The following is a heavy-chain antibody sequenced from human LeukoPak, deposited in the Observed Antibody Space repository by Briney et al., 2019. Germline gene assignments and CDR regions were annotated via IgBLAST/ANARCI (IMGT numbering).Heavy chain of an antibody. V-gene: IGHV3-66*01. CDR2: IYSGGST. CDR1: GITRSSNY. CDR3: ARDWDFGHDI. J-gene: IGHJ3*02. Sequence: GVLLRLSRAASGITRSSNYMRWVRQAPGKRMEWVSVIYSGGSTYYADSVKGGFTISRDNSKNTLYLQMNSLRAEDTAVYYCARDWDFGHDIWGQGTMVTVSS. D-gene: IGHD3-3*01.